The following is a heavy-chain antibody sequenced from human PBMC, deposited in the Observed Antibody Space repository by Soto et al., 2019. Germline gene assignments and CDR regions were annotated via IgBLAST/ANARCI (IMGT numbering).Heavy chain of an antibody. V-gene: IGHV3-53*01. J-gene: IGHJ1*01. D-gene: IGHD6-13*01. CDR1: GFTVSSNY. Sequence: EVQLVESGGGLIQPGGSLRLSCAASGFTVSSNYMSWVRQAPGKGLEWVSVIYSGGSTYYPDSVKGRFTISRDNSKNTLYLQMNSLRADDTAVYYCARGSSSWYPYFQHWGQGTLVTVSS. CDR3: ARGSSSWYPYFQH. CDR2: IYSGGST.